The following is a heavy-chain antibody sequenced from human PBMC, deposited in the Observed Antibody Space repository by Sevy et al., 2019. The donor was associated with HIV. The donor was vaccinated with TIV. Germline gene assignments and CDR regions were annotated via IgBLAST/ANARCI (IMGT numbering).Heavy chain of an antibody. CDR1: TGSFSAYY. V-gene: IGHV4-59*01. J-gene: IGHJ4*02. D-gene: IGHD3-10*01. Sequence: SETLSLTCIVSTGSFSAYYWNWLRQTLGKGLEWIASISSNGDTNYNPSLESRATISLATSGTQFSLRLSSLTAADTAIYYCASGGLYYYGSGTPPFDYWGQGTLVTVSS. CDR2: ISSNGDT. CDR3: ASGGLYYYGSGTPPFDY.